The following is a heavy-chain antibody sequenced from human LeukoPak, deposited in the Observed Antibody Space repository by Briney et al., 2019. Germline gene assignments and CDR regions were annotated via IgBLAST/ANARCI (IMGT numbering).Heavy chain of an antibody. Sequence: GGSLRLSCAASGFTFSTYAMSWVRQAPAKGLEWVSAISGSGDGGSGGITYYADSVKGRFTVSRDNSKSTLYLQMNSLRAEDTAVYYCAKGYSSSWYGWFDPWGQGTLVTVSS. CDR1: GFTFSTYA. CDR3: AKGYSSSWYGWFDP. J-gene: IGHJ5*02. D-gene: IGHD6-13*01. CDR2: ISGSGDGGSGGIT. V-gene: IGHV3-23*01.